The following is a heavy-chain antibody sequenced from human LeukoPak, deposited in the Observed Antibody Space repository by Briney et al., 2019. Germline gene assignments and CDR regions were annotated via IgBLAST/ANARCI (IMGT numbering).Heavy chain of an antibody. CDR2: IKTDSYV. J-gene: IGHJ4*02. V-gene: IGHV3-21*01. CDR3: ARAGPSDSSGYYFGDTYDY. Sequence: PGGSLRLSCAASGFIFSSYTMNWVRQAPGKGLEWVSSIKTDSYVYYSNSMEGRFTISRDNARNSLYLQMNSLRAEDTAVYYCARAGPSDSSGYYFGDTYDYWGQGTLVTVSS. CDR1: GFIFSSYT. D-gene: IGHD3-22*01.